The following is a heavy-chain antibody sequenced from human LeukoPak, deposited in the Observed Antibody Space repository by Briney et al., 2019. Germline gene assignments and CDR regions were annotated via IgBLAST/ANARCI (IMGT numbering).Heavy chain of an antibody. D-gene: IGHD6-13*01. CDR3: VKDGGRDTAAAYY. Sequence: PGRSLRLSCAASGFTFDDYAMHWVRQAPGKGLEWVSGILRNSGSIGYADSVKGRFTISRDDAKNSLYLQMNSLRAEDTALYYCVKDGGRDTAAAYYWGQGTLASVSS. V-gene: IGHV3-9*01. CDR2: ILRNSGSI. J-gene: IGHJ4*02. CDR1: GFTFDDYA.